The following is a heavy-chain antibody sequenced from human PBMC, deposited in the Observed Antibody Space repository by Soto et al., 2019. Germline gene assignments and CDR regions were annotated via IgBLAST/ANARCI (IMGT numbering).Heavy chain of an antibody. D-gene: IGHD2-2*01. J-gene: IGHJ5*02. Sequence: NPSETLSLTCTVSGGSISSGGYYWSWIRQHPGKGLEWIGYIYYSGSTYYNPSLKSRVTISVDTSKNQFSLKLSSVTAADTAVYYCARGYCSSTSCYNWFDPWGQGTLVTVSS. V-gene: IGHV4-31*03. CDR2: IYYSGST. CDR3: ARGYCSSTSCYNWFDP. CDR1: GGSISSGGYY.